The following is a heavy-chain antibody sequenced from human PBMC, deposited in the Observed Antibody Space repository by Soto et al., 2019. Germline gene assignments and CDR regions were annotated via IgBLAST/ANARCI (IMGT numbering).Heavy chain of an antibody. V-gene: IGHV1-69*13. CDR1: GGTFSSYA. J-gene: IGHJ4*02. D-gene: IGHD2-21*02. CDR3: ARDPLAYCGGDCYSPLPPDY. Sequence: TSVKVSCMASGGTFSSYASSWVRQAPGQGLEWMGGIIPIFGTANYAQKFQGRVTITADGSTSTAYMELSSLRSEDTAVYYCARDPLAYCGGDCYSPLPPDYWGQGTLVTVSS. CDR2: IIPIFGTA.